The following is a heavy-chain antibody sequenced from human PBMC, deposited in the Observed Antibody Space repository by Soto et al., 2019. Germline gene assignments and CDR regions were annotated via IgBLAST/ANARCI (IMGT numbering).Heavy chain of an antibody. J-gene: IGHJ4*02. CDR2: ISSTGRTI. D-gene: IGHD6-19*01. CDR3: ARSYSSGWEFDY. V-gene: IGHV3-11*01. Sequence: GGSLRLSCGASGFTFSNYYMSWILQAPGKGLEWVSYISSTGRTIYYADSVKGRFTVSRDNAQNSLSLKLNSLRVEDTAVYYCARSYSSGWEFDYWGQGTQVTVSS. CDR1: GFTFSNYY.